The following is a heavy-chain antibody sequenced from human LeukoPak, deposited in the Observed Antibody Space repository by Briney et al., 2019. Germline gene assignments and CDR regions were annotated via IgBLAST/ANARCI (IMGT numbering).Heavy chain of an antibody. D-gene: IGHD6-13*01. Sequence: PGGSLRLSCAASGFTFDDYAMHWVRQAPGKGLEWVSGISWNSGSIGYADSVKGRFTISRDNAKNSPYLQMNSLRAEDTALYYCAKDRGSSWYNWFDPWGQGTLVTVSS. CDR2: ISWNSGSI. CDR3: AKDRGSSWYNWFDP. V-gene: IGHV3-9*01. CDR1: GFTFDDYA. J-gene: IGHJ5*02.